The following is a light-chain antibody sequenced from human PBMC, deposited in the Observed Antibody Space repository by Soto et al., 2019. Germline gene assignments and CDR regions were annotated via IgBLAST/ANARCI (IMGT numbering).Light chain of an antibody. CDR3: QQRSNWIT. J-gene: IGKJ5*01. CDR1: RSVSSY. V-gene: IGKV3-11*01. CDR2: DAS. Sequence: EIMLTQSPATLSLSPGERATLSCWASRSVSSYLAWYQQKPGQAPRLLIYDASNRATGIPARFSGSGSGTDFTLTISSLEPEDFAVYYCQQRSNWITFGQGTRLEI.